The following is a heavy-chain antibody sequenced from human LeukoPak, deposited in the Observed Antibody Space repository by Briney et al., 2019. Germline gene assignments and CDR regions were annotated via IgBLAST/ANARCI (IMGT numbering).Heavy chain of an antibody. CDR1: GFTVSSNY. CDR3: ARVIAARHFDY. J-gene: IGHJ4*02. Sequence: QAGGSLRLSCAASGFTVSSNYMSWVRQAPGKGLEWVSLIYSGGSAYYADSVKGRFTISRDNSMNTMFLQMNSLRAEDTAVYYCARVIAARHFDYWGQGTLVSVSS. V-gene: IGHV3-66*01. D-gene: IGHD6-6*01. CDR2: IYSGGSA.